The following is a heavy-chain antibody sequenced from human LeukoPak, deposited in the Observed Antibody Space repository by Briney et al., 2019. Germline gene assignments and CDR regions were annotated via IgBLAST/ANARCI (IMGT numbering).Heavy chain of an antibody. CDR1: GFTFSSYA. J-gene: IGHJ4*02. CDR3: ARILSGWYPREYYFDY. Sequence: GGSLRLSCAASGFTFSSYAMHWVRQAPGKGLEWVAVISYDGSNKYYADSVKGRFTISRDNSKNTLYLQMNSLRAEDTAVYYCARILSGWYPREYYFDYWGQGTLVTVSS. V-gene: IGHV3-30-3*01. CDR2: ISYDGSNK. D-gene: IGHD6-19*01.